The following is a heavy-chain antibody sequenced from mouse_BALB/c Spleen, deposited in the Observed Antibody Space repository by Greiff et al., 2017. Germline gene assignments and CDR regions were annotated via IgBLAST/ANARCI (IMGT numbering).Heavy chain of an antibody. CDR3: ARRGWLLLDY. CDR1: GYTFTSYW. CDR2: INPSTGYT. J-gene: IGHJ2*01. D-gene: IGHD2-3*01. Sequence: VQLQQSGAELAKPGASVKMSCKASGYTFTSYWMHWVKQRPGQGLEWIGYINPSTGYTEYNQKFKDKATLTADKSSSTAYMQLSSLTSEDSAVYYCARRGWLLLDYWGQGTTLTVSS. V-gene: IGHV1-7*01.